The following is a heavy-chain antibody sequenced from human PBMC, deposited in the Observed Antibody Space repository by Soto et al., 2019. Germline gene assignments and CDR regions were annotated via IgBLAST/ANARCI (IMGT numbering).Heavy chain of an antibody. Sequence: VQLVQSGAEVKKPGSSVRVSCKASGGSLSNYVIKWVRQAPGQGLEWVGGIIPLSGTTNYAQRFQGRVTITADVSTSTAYMELSSLRSEDTAVYYCATEGFSGSYLPNWGQGILVTVSS. CDR1: GGSLSNYV. CDR3: ATEGFSGSYLPN. D-gene: IGHD1-26*01. CDR2: IIPLSGTT. V-gene: IGHV1-69*01. J-gene: IGHJ4*02.